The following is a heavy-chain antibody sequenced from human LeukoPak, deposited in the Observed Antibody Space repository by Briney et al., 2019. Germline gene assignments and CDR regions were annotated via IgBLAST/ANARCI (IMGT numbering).Heavy chain of an antibody. CDR2: ILPGGRES. J-gene: IGHJ4*02. CDR3: MSAHGY. CDR1: GYSFSTNM. V-gene: IGHV3-7*01. Sequence: PGGSLRLSCVVSGYSFSTNMMTWVRQAQGKGLEWVATILPGGRESYRVDSVKGRFTISRDNAKNSLYLQMNILRAEDTAVYYCMSAHGYWGQGTLVTVTS.